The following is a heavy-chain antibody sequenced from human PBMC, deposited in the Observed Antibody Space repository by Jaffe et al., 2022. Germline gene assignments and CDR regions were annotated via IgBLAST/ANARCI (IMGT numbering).Heavy chain of an antibody. V-gene: IGHV3-9*01. CDR2: ISWNSGSI. D-gene: IGHD3-3*01. Sequence: EVQLVESGGGLVQPGRSLRLSCAASGFTFDDYAMHWVRQAPGKGLEWVSGISWNSGSIGYADSVKGRFTISRDNAKNSLYLQMNSLRAEDTALYYCAKDLVTDFWSGGSYYFDYWGQGTLVTVSS. CDR3: AKDLVTDFWSGGSYYFDY. J-gene: IGHJ4*02. CDR1: GFTFDDYA.